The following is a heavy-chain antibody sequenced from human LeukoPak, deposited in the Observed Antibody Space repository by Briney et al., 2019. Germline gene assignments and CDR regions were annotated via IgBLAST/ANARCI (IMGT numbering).Heavy chain of an antibody. CDR3: AKQPTAGSYYPNWFDP. CDR2: IYPGDSDT. CDR1: GYSFTSYC. J-gene: IGHJ5*02. Sequence: GESLKISWKGSGYSFTSYCIGWVRQMPGKGLEWMGIIYPGDSDTRYSPSFQGQVTISADKSISTAYLQWSSLKASDTAMYYCAKQPTAGSYYPNWFDPWGQGTLVTVSS. D-gene: IGHD1-26*01. V-gene: IGHV5-51*01.